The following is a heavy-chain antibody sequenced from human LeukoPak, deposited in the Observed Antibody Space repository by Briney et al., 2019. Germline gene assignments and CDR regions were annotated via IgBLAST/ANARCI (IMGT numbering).Heavy chain of an antibody. CDR3: ARGFEYFDF. J-gene: IGHJ4*02. CDR2: IYASGSA. Sequence: SETLSLTCTVSGGSLIDHYWNWIRQPPGKGLEWIGYIYASGSANYNPSLKSRVTISVDTPKNQFSLRLSSVTAADTAVYCCARGFEYFDFWGQGTLVTDSS. CDR1: GGSLIDHY. V-gene: IGHV4-4*09.